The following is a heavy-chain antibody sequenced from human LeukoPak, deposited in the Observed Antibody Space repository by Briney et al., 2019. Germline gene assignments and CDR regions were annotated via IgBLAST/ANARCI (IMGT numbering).Heavy chain of an antibody. J-gene: IGHJ4*02. Sequence: GGSLRLSCAASGFTFSTYAMNWVRQAPGKGLEWVSAISGSGGSTYYADSVKGRFTISRDKSKNTLYLQMNSLRAEDTAVYYCAKGRGLYSGYDWGYWGRGNLVTVSS. CDR2: ISGSGGST. CDR1: GFTFSTYA. D-gene: IGHD5-12*01. CDR3: AKGRGLYSGYDWGY. V-gene: IGHV3-23*01.